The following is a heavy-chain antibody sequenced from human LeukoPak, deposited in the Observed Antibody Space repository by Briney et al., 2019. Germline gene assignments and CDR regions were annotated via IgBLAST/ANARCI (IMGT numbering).Heavy chain of an antibody. CDR2: ISGSGNGGSI. CDR3: ARDDRSGVYYYVFAY. CDR1: GFVFSIYT. Sequence: GGSLRLSCSASGFVFSIYTMYWVRQAPGKGPEYVSTISGSGNGGSIYYADPVKGRFTISRDNSKNTLYLQMNSLRAEDTAVYYWARDDRSGVYYYVFAYWGQGPLVPVSS. V-gene: IGHV3-64*04. D-gene: IGHD3-10*02. J-gene: IGHJ4*02.